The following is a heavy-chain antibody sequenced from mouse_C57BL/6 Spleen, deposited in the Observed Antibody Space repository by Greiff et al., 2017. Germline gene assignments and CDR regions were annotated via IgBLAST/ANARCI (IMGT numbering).Heavy chain of an antibody. CDR1: GYTFTSYW. J-gene: IGHJ2*01. V-gene: IGHV1-55*01. Sequence: QVQLQQSGAELVKPGASVKMSCKASGYTFTSYWITWVKQRPGQGLEWIGDIYPGSGSTNYNEKFKGKATLTADTSASTAYMQLSSLTSEDAAVYDCARMEEDDVVSGYWGQGTTLTVSS. CDR3: ARMEEDDVVSGY. CDR2: IYPGSGST. D-gene: IGHD6-2*01.